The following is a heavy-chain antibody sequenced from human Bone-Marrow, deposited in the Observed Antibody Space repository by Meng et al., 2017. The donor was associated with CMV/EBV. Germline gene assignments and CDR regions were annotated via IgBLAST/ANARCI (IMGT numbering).Heavy chain of an antibody. CDR3: AREKVYCSSTSCSSYGMDV. CDR1: GFTFSDYY. CDR2: ISSSGSTI. D-gene: IGHD2-2*01. J-gene: IGHJ6*02. V-gene: IGHV3-11*04. Sequence: LSLTCAASGFTFSDYYMSWIRRAPGKGLEWFSFISSSGSTIYYADSVKGRFTISRDNAKNSLYLQMNSLRAEDTAVYYCAREKVYCSSTSCSSYGMDVWGQGTTVTVSS.